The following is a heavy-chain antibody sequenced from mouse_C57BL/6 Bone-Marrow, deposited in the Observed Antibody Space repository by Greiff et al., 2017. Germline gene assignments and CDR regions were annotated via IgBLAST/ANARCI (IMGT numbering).Heavy chain of an antibody. CDR3: AREQLRLRFAY. CDR2: IYPRSGNT. D-gene: IGHD3-2*02. Sequence: QVQLQQSGAELARPGASVKLSCKASGYTFPSYGISWVKQRTGQGLEWIGEIYPRSGNTYSNEKFQGKAKLTADKSSSTAYMELLSLTSGDSAVYFCAREQLRLRFAYWGQETLVTVSA. J-gene: IGHJ3*01. CDR1: GYTFPSYG. V-gene: IGHV1-81*01.